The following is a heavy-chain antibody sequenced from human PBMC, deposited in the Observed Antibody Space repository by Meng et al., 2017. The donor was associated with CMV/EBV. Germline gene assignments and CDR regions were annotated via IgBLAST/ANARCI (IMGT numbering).Heavy chain of an antibody. J-gene: IGHJ6*02. D-gene: IGHD3-3*01. V-gene: IGHV3-30*04. Sequence: GESLKISCAASGFTFSSYAMHWVRQAPGKGLEWVAVISYDGSNKYYADSVKGRFTISRDNSKNTLYLQMNSLRAEDTAVYYCARGLKDYDFWSGYHTDYYYYYGMDVWGQGTTVTVSS. CDR2: ISYDGSNK. CDR1: GFTFSSYA. CDR3: ARGLKDYDFWSGYHTDYYYYYGMDV.